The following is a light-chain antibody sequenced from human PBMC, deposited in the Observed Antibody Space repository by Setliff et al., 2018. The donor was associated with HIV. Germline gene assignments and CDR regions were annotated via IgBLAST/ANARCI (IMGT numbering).Light chain of an antibody. Sequence: QSVLAQPASVSGSPGQSITISCTGTTSDVGSYDLVSRYQQHPGKAPKLMIYEVTRRPSGVSNRFSGSKSGNTASLTISGLQAEDEADYYCCSYAGSSTYYVFGTGTKVTVL. CDR1: TSDVGSYDL. CDR3: CSYAGSSTYYV. V-gene: IGLV2-23*02. J-gene: IGLJ1*01. CDR2: EVT.